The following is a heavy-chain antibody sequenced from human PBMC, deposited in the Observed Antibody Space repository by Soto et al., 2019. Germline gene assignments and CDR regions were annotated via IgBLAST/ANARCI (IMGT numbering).Heavy chain of an antibody. CDR2: ISGDGINK. D-gene: IGHD1-26*01. V-gene: IGHV3-30*03. Sequence: QIQLVESGGDVVQPGKSLRLSCAASGFNFGFFGMHWVRQAPGKGLEWVAFISGDGINKQYADSVRGRFTLSRDYSRKTMYLQMDSLRDEDTALYYCARGNLSFDFDSWGLGTLVTGSS. CDR3: ARGNLSFDFDS. J-gene: IGHJ4*02. CDR1: GFNFGFFG.